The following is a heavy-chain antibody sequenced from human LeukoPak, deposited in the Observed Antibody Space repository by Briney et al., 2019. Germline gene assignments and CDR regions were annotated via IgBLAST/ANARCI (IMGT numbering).Heavy chain of an antibody. J-gene: IGHJ3*02. CDR3: ATDPYDRDGYGAFDI. V-gene: IGHV3-7*01. Sequence: RAGGSLRLSCAASEFTFSIYWLSWVRQAPGKGLEWVANIKHDGSEEVYVDSVKGRFTISRDNAKNSLYLQMGRLRAEDTAVYSFATDPYDRDGYGAFDIWGQGTTVTVSS. D-gene: IGHD3-22*01. CDR1: EFTFSIYW. CDR2: IKHDGSEE.